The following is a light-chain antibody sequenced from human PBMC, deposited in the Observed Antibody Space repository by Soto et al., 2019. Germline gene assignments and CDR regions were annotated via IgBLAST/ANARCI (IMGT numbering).Light chain of an antibody. CDR1: QSVSKY. CDR2: GAS. J-gene: IGKJ2*01. V-gene: IGKV3-11*01. CDR3: HHRGEWPRT. Sequence: EIVLTQSPATLSLSPGERATLSCRASQSVSKYLAWYQQKPGQAPRLLIYGASNRATGIPARFTGSGSGTDFTLTISSLEPEDFAVYCCHHRGEWPRTFGQGTKLEIK.